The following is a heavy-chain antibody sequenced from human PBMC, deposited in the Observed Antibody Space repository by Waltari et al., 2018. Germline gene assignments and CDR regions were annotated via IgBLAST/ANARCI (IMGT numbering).Heavy chain of an antibody. D-gene: IGHD3-10*01. CDR1: GVTFSSYA. CDR3: ATVKYGSGSAS. J-gene: IGHJ4*02. Sequence: EVQLLESGGGLVQPGGSLRLSCAASGVTFSSYAMTWVRQAPGKGLKWVSSISDRGVSTYYADSVKGRFTISRDNSKNTLFLQMNSLSAADTAVYYCATVKYGSGSASWGQGTLVTVSS. V-gene: IGHV3-23*01. CDR2: ISDRGVST.